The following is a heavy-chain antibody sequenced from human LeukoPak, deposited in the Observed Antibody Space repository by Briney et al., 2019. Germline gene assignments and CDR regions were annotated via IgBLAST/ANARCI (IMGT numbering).Heavy chain of an antibody. Sequence: SETLSLTCAVYGGSFSGYYWSWIRQPPGKGLEWIGEINHSGSTNYNPSLRSRVTISVGTSKNQFSLKLSSVTAADTAVYYCARGSYYYDSSGYYSRIYYYYMDVWGKGTTVTVSS. CDR2: INHSGST. CDR3: ARGSYYYDSSGYYSRIYYYYMDV. V-gene: IGHV4-34*01. J-gene: IGHJ6*03. CDR1: GGSFSGYY. D-gene: IGHD3-22*01.